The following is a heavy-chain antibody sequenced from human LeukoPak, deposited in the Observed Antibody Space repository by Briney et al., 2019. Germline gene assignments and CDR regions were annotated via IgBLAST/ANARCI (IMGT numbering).Heavy chain of an antibody. CDR1: GFTFSSYS. CDR2: ISSSSSYI. CDR3: ARRQQLVLTTQYRGYYYMDV. Sequence: GSLRLSCAASGFTFSSYSMKWVRRAPGKGLEWVSSISSSSSYIYYADSVKGRFTISRDNAKNSLYLQMNSLRAEDTAVYYCARRQQLVLTTQYRGYYYMDVWGKGTTVTVSS. J-gene: IGHJ6*03. V-gene: IGHV3-21*01. D-gene: IGHD6-13*01.